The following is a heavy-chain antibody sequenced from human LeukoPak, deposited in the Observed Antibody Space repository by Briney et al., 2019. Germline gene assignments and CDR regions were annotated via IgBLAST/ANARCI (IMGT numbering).Heavy chain of an antibody. J-gene: IGHJ6*03. CDR3: AAVDTDKNYYYYYMDV. CDR1: GGSISSSSYY. Sequence: SETLSLTCTVSGGSISSSSYYWGWIRQPPGKGLEWIGSIYYSGSTYYNPSLKSRVTISVDTSKDQFYLKLSSVTAADTAVYYCAAVDTDKNYYYYYMDVWGRGTTVTVSS. V-gene: IGHV4-39*01. CDR2: IYYSGST. D-gene: IGHD5-18*01.